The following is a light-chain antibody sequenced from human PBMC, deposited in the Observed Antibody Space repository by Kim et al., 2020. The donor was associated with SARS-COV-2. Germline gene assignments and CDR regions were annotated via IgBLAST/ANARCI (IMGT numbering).Light chain of an antibody. CDR3: QQANSFPYT. CDR2: AAS. V-gene: IGKV1-12*01. CDR1: QDVRNW. J-gene: IGKJ2*01. Sequence: DIQMTQSPSSVSASVGDTVTITCRASQDVRNWLAWYQQNPGKAPKLLVYAASTLQSGVPSRFSGSGSGTEFTLTINTLQPEDLGTYFCQQANSFPYTFGQGTKVDI.